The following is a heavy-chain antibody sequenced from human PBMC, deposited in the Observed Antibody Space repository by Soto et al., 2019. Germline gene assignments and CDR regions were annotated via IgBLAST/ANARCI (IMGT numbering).Heavy chain of an antibody. J-gene: IGHJ4*02. V-gene: IGHV3-53*01. CDR3: ARGPNSDC. Sequence: EERLVQSGGGLVQLGGSLGPPCAPLGSSVGGNYMSWVRQAPGKGLELVSLIYSGGNPFYADSMKGRFTLSRDNSNNMLYLQMDSLRAEDTAVYYCARGPNSDCWGQGTLVIVSS. D-gene: IGHD2-21*01. CDR1: GSSVGGNY. CDR2: IYSGGNP.